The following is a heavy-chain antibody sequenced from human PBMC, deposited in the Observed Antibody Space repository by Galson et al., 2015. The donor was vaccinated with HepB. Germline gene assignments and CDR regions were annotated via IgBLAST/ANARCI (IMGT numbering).Heavy chain of an antibody. D-gene: IGHD3-3*01. V-gene: IGHV4-61*02. CDR2: IYGSGST. CDR3: ARDFGVEKIYKGGFWYFDL. CDR1: GDSISSDSFY. J-gene: IGHJ2*01. Sequence: LSLTCTVSGDSISSDSFYWSWIRQPAGKGLEWIGRIYGSGSTNYNPSLKSRVTMSVDMSKNQFSLELSSVTAADTAVYYCARDFGVEKIYKGGFWYFDLWGRGTLVTVSS.